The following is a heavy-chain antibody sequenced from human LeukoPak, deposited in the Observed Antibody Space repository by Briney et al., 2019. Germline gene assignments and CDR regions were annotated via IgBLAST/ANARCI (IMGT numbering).Heavy chain of an antibody. CDR1: GGSISGNY. J-gene: IGHJ4*02. Sequence: PSETLSLTCTVSGGSISGNYWRWIRQPPGKGLEFIGFIYYTGTTNYNPSLTSRVTMSIDTSKNQFSLKLTSVTAADTAIYYCARDRPWAANYWGQGTLVTVSS. CDR2: IYYTGTT. V-gene: IGHV4-59*01. D-gene: IGHD6-6*01. CDR3: ARDRPWAANY.